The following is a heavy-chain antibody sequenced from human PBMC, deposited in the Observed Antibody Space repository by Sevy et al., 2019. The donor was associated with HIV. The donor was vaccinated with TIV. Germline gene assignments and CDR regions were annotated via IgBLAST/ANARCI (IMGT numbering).Heavy chain of an antibody. CDR2: ISFHETIK. V-gene: IGHV3-30*18. Sequence: GGSLRLSCAASGFTFGDFGMHWVRQAPGKGLEWVAVISFHETIKFYAESVKGRFTISRDNSKNTLYLEMNSLRAGDTALYYCAKDREVVGAKTDFWGQGTLVTVSS. J-gene: IGHJ4*02. D-gene: IGHD1-26*01. CDR1: GFTFGDFG. CDR3: AKDREVVGAKTDF.